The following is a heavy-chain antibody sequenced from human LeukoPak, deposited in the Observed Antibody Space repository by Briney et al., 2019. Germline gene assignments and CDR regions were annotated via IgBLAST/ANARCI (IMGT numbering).Heavy chain of an antibody. CDR2: IYYSGST. CDR1: GGSISSGGYY. CDR3: ARAISGYIRD. J-gene: IGHJ4*02. D-gene: IGHD3-22*01. Sequence: PLETLSLTCTVSGGSISSGGYYWSWIRQHPGKGLEWIGYIYYSGSTYYNPSLKSRVIISVDTSKNQFSLKLSSVTAADTAVYYCARAISGYIRDWGQGTLVTVSS. V-gene: IGHV4-31*03.